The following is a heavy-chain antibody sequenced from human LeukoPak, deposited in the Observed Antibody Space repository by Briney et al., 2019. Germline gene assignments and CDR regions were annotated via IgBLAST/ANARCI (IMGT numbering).Heavy chain of an antibody. CDR1: GYSFTNYW. Sequence: GESLQISCKGSGYSFTNYWIGWVRQMPGKGLEWMGIIYPGDSDTRYSPSFQGQVTISADKSINTAYLRWSSLKASDTAMYYCARQPPSSSSGFDYWGQGTLVTVSS. CDR2: IYPGDSDT. V-gene: IGHV5-51*01. J-gene: IGHJ4*02. CDR3: ARQPPSSSSGFDY. D-gene: IGHD6-6*01.